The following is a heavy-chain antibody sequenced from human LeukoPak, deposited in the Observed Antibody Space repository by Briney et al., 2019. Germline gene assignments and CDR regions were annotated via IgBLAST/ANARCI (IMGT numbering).Heavy chain of an antibody. Sequence: PSETLSLTCAVSGYSNSSGYYWGWIRQHPGKGLEWIGSVYHSGSTYYNPSLKSRVTISVDTSKNQFSLKLSSVTAADTAVYYCARHRPGGNSDYYYYYMDVWGKGTTVTVSS. CDR1: GYSNSSGYY. J-gene: IGHJ6*03. CDR3: ARHRPGGNSDYYYYYMDV. D-gene: IGHD4-23*01. V-gene: IGHV4-38-2*01. CDR2: VYHSGST.